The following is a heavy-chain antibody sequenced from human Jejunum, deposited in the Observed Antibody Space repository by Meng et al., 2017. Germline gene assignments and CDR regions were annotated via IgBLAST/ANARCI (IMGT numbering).Heavy chain of an antibody. J-gene: IGHJ4*02. D-gene: IGHD6-13*01. CDR1: GYSISRGYY. Sequence: GSLRLSCTVSGYSISRGYYWGWIRQSPGKGLEWIGSIYPPGDTYYNPSLKSRVTISLDTSKNHFSLKLTSVTAADTAVYYCARTSASWYFIDYWGQGTLVTVSS. CDR2: IYPPGDT. V-gene: IGHV4-38-2*02. CDR3: ARTSASWYFIDY.